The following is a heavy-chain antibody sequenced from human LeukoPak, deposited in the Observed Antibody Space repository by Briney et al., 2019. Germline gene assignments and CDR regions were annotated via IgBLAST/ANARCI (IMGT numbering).Heavy chain of an antibody. J-gene: IGHJ3*02. D-gene: IGHD3-3*01. V-gene: IGHV3-7*01. CDR1: GFTFSSYW. CDR2: IKEDGGEG. Sequence: GGSLRLSCAASGFTFSSYWMTWVRQAPGKGLEWVANIKEDGGEGYYVDSVKGRFTVSRDNAKNSLYLQMNSLRAEDTAVYYCARGVYYDFWSGYYLGGLDIWGQGTMVTVSS. CDR3: ARGVYYDFWSGYYLGGLDI.